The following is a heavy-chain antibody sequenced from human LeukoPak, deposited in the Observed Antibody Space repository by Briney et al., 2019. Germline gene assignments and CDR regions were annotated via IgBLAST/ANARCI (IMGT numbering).Heavy chain of an antibody. D-gene: IGHD5-24*01. CDR2: IRYDGSNK. J-gene: IGHJ4*02. V-gene: IGHV3-30*02. CDR1: GFTFSSYG. CDR3: ETLTGLQRNFDY. Sequence: GGSLRLSCAASGFTFSSYGMHWVRQAPGKGLEWVAFIRYDGSNKYYADSVKGRFTISRDNSKNTLYLQMNSLRAEDTAVCYCETLTGLQRNFDYWGQGTLVTVSS.